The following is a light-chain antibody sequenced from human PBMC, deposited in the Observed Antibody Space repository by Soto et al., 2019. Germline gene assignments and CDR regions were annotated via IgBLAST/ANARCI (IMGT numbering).Light chain of an antibody. CDR1: QSVSSY. V-gene: IGKV3-11*01. J-gene: IGKJ1*01. Sequence: EIVLTQSPATLSVSPGERATLSCRASQSVSSYLAWYQQKPGQAPRLLIYDASNRATGIPARFSGSGSGTDLTLTISSLEPEDFAVYYCQQRSNWWTFGQGTKVDI. CDR3: QQRSNWWT. CDR2: DAS.